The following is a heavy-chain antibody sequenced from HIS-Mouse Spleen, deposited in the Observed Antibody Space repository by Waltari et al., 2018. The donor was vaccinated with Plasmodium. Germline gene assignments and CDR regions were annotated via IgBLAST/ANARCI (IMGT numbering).Heavy chain of an antibody. V-gene: IGHV4-59*01. J-gene: IGHJ4*02. CDR3: ARGGYSSSSYYFDY. CDR2: IYYSGST. CDR1: GGSISSYY. Sequence: QVQLQESGPGLVKPSETLSLTCPVSGGSISSYYWSWIRQPPGKGLEWIAYIYYSGSTNYKPSLKSRVTISVDTSKNQFSLKLSSVTAADTAVFYCARGGYSSSSYYFDYWGQGTLVTVSS. D-gene: IGHD6-6*01.